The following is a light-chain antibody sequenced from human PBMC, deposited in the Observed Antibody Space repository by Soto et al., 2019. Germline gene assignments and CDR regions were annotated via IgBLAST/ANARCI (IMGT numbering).Light chain of an antibody. Sequence: DIQMTQSPSSLSASVGDRVTITCRASQGISNYLAWYQQKPGKVPKLLIYAASTLQSGVPSRFSSSGYGTDFTLTISSLQPEDVATYYCQKYNSAPRTFGQGTKVEIK. CDR2: AAS. V-gene: IGKV1-27*01. CDR3: QKYNSAPRT. CDR1: QGISNY. J-gene: IGKJ1*01.